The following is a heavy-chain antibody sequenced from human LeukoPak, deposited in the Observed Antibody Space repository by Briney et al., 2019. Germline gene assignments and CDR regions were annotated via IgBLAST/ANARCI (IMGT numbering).Heavy chain of an antibody. CDR2: IYTSGST. J-gene: IGHJ5*02. Sequence: SQTLSLTCTVSGGSISSGSYYWSWIRQPAGKGLEWIGRIYTSGSTNYNPSLKSRVTISVDTSKNQFSLKLSSVTAADTAVYYCARGPPEYCSGGSCYSGRNWIDPWGQGTLVTVSS. D-gene: IGHD2-15*01. CDR1: GGSISSGSYY. V-gene: IGHV4-61*02. CDR3: ARGPPEYCSGGSCYSGRNWIDP.